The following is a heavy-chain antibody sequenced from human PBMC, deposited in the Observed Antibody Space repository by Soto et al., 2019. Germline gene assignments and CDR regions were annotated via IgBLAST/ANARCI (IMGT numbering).Heavy chain of an antibody. J-gene: IGHJ3*01. CDR3: ARQRSDSSPIGCDFEF. D-gene: IGHD3-22*01. V-gene: IGHV4-39*01. Sequence: SETLSLTCTVSGGSISSSSYYWGWIRQPPGKGLEWIGSTYYSGTTYYNPSLKSRVTISVDTSKKQLSLKLSFVTAADTALYYCARQRSDSSPIGCDFEFWGQGTMVTVSS. CDR1: GGSISSSSYY. CDR2: TYYSGTT.